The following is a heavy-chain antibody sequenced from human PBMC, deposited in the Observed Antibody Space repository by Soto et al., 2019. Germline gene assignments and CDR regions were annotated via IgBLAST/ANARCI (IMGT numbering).Heavy chain of an antibody. CDR2: IYHTGNA. CDR3: ARDYFDSSDYTTNWFDP. D-gene: IGHD3-22*01. Sequence: SETLSLTCGVSGDSISNSRFYWAWIRQPPGEGLEWIGSIYHTGNAYYNPSLKSRVTISVDTSKIQFSLKVTSVTAADTALYYCARDYFDSSDYTTNWFDPWGQGTLVTVSS. J-gene: IGHJ5*02. V-gene: IGHV4-39*01. CDR1: GDSISNSRFY.